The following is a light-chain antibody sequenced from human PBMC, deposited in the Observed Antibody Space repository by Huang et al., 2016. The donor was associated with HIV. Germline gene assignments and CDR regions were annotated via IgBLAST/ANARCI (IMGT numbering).Light chain of an antibody. Sequence: EIVMTQSPATLSVSPGERATLSCRASQSVSSNLAWYQQKPGQAPRLLIDGASSRAIGIPARFSGSGSGTEFTLTISSLQSEDFAVYYCQEYNNWYTFGQGTKLEIK. J-gene: IGKJ2*01. V-gene: IGKV3-15*01. CDR2: GAS. CDR1: QSVSSN. CDR3: QEYNNWYT.